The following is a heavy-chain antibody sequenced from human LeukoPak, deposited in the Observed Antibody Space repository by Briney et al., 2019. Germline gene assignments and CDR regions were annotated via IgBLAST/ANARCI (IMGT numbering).Heavy chain of an antibody. CDR3: ARYYSSDHYDAFDI. CDR1: GARVSIDTVA. D-gene: IGHD3-22*01. Sequence: SQTISLTCAIYGARVSIDTVAWNWIRQSRSSGLEWLGRTHLRYNWYSDYAVSVNSRININPDTSKDQFSLQQNAVTPEDRAVYYVARYYSSDHYDAFDIWGQGTMVTVSS. J-gene: IGHJ3*02. V-gene: IGHV6-1*01. CDR2: THLRYNWYS.